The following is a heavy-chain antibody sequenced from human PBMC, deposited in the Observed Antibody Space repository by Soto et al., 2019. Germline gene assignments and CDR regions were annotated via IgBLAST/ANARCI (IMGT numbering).Heavy chain of an antibody. CDR1: GFTFEDYA. V-gene: IGHV3-9*01. Sequence: EVQLVESGGGLVQPGRSLRLSCAASGFTFEDYAMHWVRQAPGKGLEWVAGISWNSGNIGFADSVKGRFTISRDNAKNSLYLQMNSLRAEDTAFYYCAKHHDLNCGGDCESGFDYWGQGTLVTVSS. CDR2: ISWNSGNI. J-gene: IGHJ4*02. CDR3: AKHHDLNCGGDCESGFDY. D-gene: IGHD2-21*02.